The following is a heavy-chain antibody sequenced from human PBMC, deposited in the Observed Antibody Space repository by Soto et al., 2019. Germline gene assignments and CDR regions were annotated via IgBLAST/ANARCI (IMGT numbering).Heavy chain of an antibody. CDR3: ARDRIVGATYGGYYFDY. J-gene: IGHJ4*02. CDR2: ISYDGSNK. D-gene: IGHD1-26*01. Sequence: QVQLQQWGAGLLKPSETLSLTCAVYGGSFSGYYWSWIRQPPGKGLEWVAVISYDGSNKYYADSVKGRFTISRDNSKNTLYLQMNSLRAEDTAVYYCARDRIVGATYGGYYFDYWGQGTLVTVSS. V-gene: IGHV3-30-3*01. CDR1: GGSFSGYY.